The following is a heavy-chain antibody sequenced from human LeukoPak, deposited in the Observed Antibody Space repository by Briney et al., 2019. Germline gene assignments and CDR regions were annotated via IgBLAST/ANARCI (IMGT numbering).Heavy chain of an antibody. CDR2: ISSNGDYI. V-gene: IGHV3-21*01. CDR3: ARSYSGYHFDY. J-gene: IGHJ4*02. D-gene: IGHD5-12*01. CDR1: GFAFSSYR. Sequence: GGSLRLSCEVSGFAFSSYRMNWVRQAPGKGLEWVSSISSNGDYIYYADSVKGRFTMSRDNAKNSLYLQLSSLRAEDTAVYYCARSYSGYHFDYWGQGTLVTVSS.